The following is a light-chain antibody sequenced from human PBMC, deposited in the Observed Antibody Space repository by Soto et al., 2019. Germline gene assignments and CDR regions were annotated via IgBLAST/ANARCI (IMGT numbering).Light chain of an antibody. J-gene: IGKJ2*01. CDR2: KAS. CDR3: QQYKTYSQT. V-gene: IGKV1-5*03. CDR1: ESISSW. Sequence: DIQMTQSPSTLSASVGDRVTITCRASESISSWLAWYQHKPGKAPKHLIYKASSLESGVPSRFSGSGSGTECTLTISSLQPDDFATYYCQQYKTYSQTFGQGTKLEIK.